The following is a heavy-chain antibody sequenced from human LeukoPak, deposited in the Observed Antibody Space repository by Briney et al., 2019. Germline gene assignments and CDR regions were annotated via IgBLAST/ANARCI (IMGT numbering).Heavy chain of an antibody. CDR3: TRRNDGGYAY. V-gene: IGHV3-73*01. Sequence: PGGSLKLSCAASGFTFSGSAMHWVRQASGKGLEWVGRIRSKANSYATAYAASVKGRLTISRDDSKNTAYLQMNSLKTEDTAVYYCTRRNDGGYAYWGQGTLVTVSS. CDR1: GFTFSGSA. J-gene: IGHJ4*02. CDR2: IRSKANSYAT. D-gene: IGHD1-1*01.